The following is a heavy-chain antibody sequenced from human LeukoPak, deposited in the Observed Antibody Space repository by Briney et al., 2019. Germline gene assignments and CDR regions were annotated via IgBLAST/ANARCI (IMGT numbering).Heavy chain of an antibody. Sequence: GGSLRLSCAASGFTFSSYWMHWVRQVPGKGLEWVSLIQSGGGTHYASSVKGRFTISRDISKNTLYLQMDSLRAEDTAVYYCARDRGDSSGWPIIDYWGQGTLVTVSS. CDR2: IQSGGGT. V-gene: IGHV3-66*01. J-gene: IGHJ4*02. CDR1: GFTFSSYW. CDR3: ARDRGDSSGWPIIDY. D-gene: IGHD6-19*01.